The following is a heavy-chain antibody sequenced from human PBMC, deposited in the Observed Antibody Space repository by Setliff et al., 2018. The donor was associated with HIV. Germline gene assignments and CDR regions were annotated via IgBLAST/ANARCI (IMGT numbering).Heavy chain of an antibody. Sequence: GGSLRLSCAASGFIFTDYDINWVRQAPGKGLEWLSYISSAGTTIYYADAVTGRYTISRDDAKNSVYLQMNSLRGDDTAVYYCVRDGGDGYKITRYYFDYWGQGILVTVSS. CDR1: GFIFTDYD. V-gene: IGHV3-48*01. J-gene: IGHJ4*02. CDR2: ISSAGTTI. CDR3: VRDGGDGYKITRYYFDY. D-gene: IGHD3-16*01.